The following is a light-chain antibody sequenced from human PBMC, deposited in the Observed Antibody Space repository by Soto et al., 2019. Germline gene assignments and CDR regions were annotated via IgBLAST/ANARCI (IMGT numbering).Light chain of an antibody. J-gene: IGLJ2*01. CDR3: GSWDSSGGVV. CDR1: SSNIGNNY. Sequence: QSVLTQPPSVSAAPGQKVTISCSGSSSNIGNNYVSWYQHLPGTAPKLLIYDINKRPSGIPDRFSGSKSGTSATLGITGLQTGDEADYYCGSWDSSGGVVFGGGTKLTVL. CDR2: DIN. V-gene: IGLV1-51*01.